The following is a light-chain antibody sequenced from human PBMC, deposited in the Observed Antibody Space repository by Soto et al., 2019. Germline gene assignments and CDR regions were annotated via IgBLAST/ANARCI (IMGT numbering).Light chain of an antibody. CDR1: QSVSGY. CDR2: DAS. CDR3: QQRSHWPST. Sequence: EIGLTQSPATLSLSPGNRATLSCRASQSVSGYLAWYQQKPGQAPRLLIYDASNRATGIPARFSGSGAGTDFTLTITCLEPEDFAVYYCQQRSHWPSTFGGGTKVEI. J-gene: IGKJ4*01. V-gene: IGKV3-11*01.